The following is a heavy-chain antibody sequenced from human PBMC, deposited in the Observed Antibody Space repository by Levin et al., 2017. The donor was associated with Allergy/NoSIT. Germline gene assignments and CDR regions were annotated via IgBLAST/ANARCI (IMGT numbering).Heavy chain of an antibody. V-gene: IGHV1-2*02. CDR3: TRRGLVQAAYFQH. J-gene: IGHJ1*01. CDR2: INPNNGDT. Sequence: GASVKVSCKASGYTFTGYYLHWVRQAPGQGLEWMGWINPNNGDTNYAQKFQGRVTMTRDMSINTVYMELSSLRSDDTAAYYCTRRGLVQAAYFQHWGQGTLITVSS. D-gene: IGHD2-2*01. CDR1: GYTFTGYY.